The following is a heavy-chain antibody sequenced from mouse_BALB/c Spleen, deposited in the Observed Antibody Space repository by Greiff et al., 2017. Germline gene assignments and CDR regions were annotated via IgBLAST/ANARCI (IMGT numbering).Heavy chain of an antibody. CDR3: ANYYGNYPWYFDV. CDR1: GYSFTSYY. V-gene: IGHV1S135*01. J-gene: IGHJ1*01. D-gene: IGHD2-1*01. Sequence: VQLKESGPELMKPGASVKISCKASGYSFTSYYMHWVKQSHGKSLEWIGYIDPFNGGTSYNQKFKGKATLTVDKSSSTAYMHLSSLTSEDSAVYYCANYYGNYPWYFDVWGAGTTVTVSS. CDR2: IDPFNGGT.